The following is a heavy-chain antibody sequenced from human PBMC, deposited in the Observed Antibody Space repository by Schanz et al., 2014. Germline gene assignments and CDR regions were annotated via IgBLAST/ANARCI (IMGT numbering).Heavy chain of an antibody. CDR3: ARSPHYRERKQRSARPTTTNL. CDR2: ITSGGGGT. V-gene: IGHV3-64D*06. D-gene: IGHD1-26*01. J-gene: IGHJ4*02. Sequence: EVQLVESGGGLVQPGGSLIISCSASGFTFSDYALHWVRQAPGKGLEYVSAITSGGGGTYCADSVKGRFIISRDTSRNMLFLQMSSLTSDDTAVYYCARSPHYRERKQRSARPTTTNLWGQGTLVTVFS. CDR1: GFTFSDYA.